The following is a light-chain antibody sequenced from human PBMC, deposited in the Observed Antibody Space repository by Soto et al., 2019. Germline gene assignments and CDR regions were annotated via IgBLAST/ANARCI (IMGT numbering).Light chain of an antibody. Sequence: EIVMTQSPATLSVSPGERATLSCRASQSVSSNLAWYQQKPGQAPTLLIYGASARATGIPARISGSGSGTEFTLTVSSLQSEDFAVYYCQHYNNWPFTFGQGTKLEIK. V-gene: IGKV3-15*01. CDR3: QHYNNWPFT. J-gene: IGKJ2*01. CDR2: GAS. CDR1: QSVSSN.